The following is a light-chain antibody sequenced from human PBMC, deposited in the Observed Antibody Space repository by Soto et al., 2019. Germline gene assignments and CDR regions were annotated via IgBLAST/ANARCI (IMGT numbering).Light chain of an antibody. CDR2: EVS. J-gene: IGLJ2*01. Sequence: QSALTQPASVSGYPGQSITISCTGTSSDVGGYNYVSWYQQHPVKTPKLIIYEVSYRPSEVSNRFSGSKSGNTASLTISGLQSEDEADYYCSSYTSSSTLVFGGGTKLTVL. V-gene: IGLV2-14*01. CDR1: SSDVGGYNY. CDR3: SSYTSSSTLV.